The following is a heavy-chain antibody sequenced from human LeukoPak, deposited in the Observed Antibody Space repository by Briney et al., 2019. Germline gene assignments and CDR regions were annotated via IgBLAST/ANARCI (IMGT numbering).Heavy chain of an antibody. Sequence: PSETLSLTCSVSGGSISNYYWSWIRQPPGKGLEWIGYVYYTGSTDYNPSLKSRVTMFEDKSKNQFSLRLYSVTVADTAVYYCARHFAYSSSSYFDYWGQGSLVTVSS. D-gene: IGHD6-6*01. CDR2: VYYTGST. CDR1: GGSISNYY. J-gene: IGHJ4*02. V-gene: IGHV4-59*08. CDR3: ARHFAYSSSSYFDY.